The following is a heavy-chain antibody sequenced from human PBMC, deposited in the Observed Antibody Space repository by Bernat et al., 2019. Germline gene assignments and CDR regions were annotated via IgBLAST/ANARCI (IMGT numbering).Heavy chain of an antibody. CDR3: ARHEDSSSWDYYYYGMDG. J-gene: IGHJ6*02. D-gene: IGHD6-13*01. V-gene: IGHV4-59*08. Sequence: QVQLQESGPGLVKPSETLSLTCTVSGGSISSYYWSWIRQPPGKGLEWIGYIYYSGSTNYNPSLKSRVTISVDTSKNQFSLKLSSVTAADTAVYYCARHEDSSSWDYYYYGMDGWGQGTTVTVSS. CDR1: GGSISSYY. CDR2: IYYSGST.